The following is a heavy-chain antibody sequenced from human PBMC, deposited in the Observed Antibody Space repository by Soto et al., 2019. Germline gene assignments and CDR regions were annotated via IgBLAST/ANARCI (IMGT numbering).Heavy chain of an antibody. V-gene: IGHV3-23*01. CDR3: AKDDSSGYYTGSDY. J-gene: IGHJ4*01. CDR1: GFTFSSYA. D-gene: IGHD3-22*01. CDR2: ISGSGGST. Sequence: PGGSLRLSCAASGFTFSSYAMSWVRQAPGKGLEWVSAISGSGGSTYYADSVKGRLTISRDNSKNTLYLQMNSLRAEDTAVYYCAKDDSSGYYTGSDYWGHGTLVTVSS.